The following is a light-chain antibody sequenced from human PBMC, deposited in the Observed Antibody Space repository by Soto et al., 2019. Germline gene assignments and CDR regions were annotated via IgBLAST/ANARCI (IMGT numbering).Light chain of an antibody. CDR3: SSYIISSTFVV. Sequence: QSALTQPASVSGSPGQSITISCTGTSRDVGGYNYVSWHQQHPGKAPKVIITEVSNRPSGVSNRFSGSKSGNTASLTISGLQAEDEADYYCSSYIISSTFVVFGGGTKLTVL. CDR1: SRDVGGYNY. J-gene: IGLJ2*01. V-gene: IGLV2-14*01. CDR2: EVS.